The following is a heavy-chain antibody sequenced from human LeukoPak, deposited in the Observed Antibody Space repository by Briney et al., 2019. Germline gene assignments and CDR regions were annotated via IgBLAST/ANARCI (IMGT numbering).Heavy chain of an antibody. Sequence: ASVKVSCKASGYTCTSYGISWVRQAPGQGLEWMGWISAYNGNTNYAQKLQGRVTMTTDTSTSTAYMELRSLRSDDTAVYYCASDLLRYDSSGRKFDPWGQGTLVTVSS. J-gene: IGHJ5*02. D-gene: IGHD3-22*01. CDR1: GYTCTSYG. V-gene: IGHV1-18*01. CDR3: ASDLLRYDSSGRKFDP. CDR2: ISAYNGNT.